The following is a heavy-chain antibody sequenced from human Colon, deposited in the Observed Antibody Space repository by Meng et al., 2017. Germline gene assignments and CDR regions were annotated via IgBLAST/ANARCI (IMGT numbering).Heavy chain of an antibody. V-gene: IGHV3-74*02. CDR2: VSADGSST. Sequence: EVQLVEFGGGLVQPGGSLGLSCAASGFTLSSHWMHWVRQAPGKGLVWVSSVSADGSSTNYADSVKGRFSISRDNAKDTVFLQMNSLRGEDTAVYYCANDRLNHWGQGTLVTVSS. J-gene: IGHJ1*01. D-gene: IGHD3-9*01. CDR3: ANDRLNH. CDR1: GFTLSSHW.